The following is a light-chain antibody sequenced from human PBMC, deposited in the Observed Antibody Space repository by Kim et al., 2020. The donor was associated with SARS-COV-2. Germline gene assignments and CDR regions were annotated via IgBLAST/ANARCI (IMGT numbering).Light chain of an antibody. J-gene: IGLJ3*02. V-gene: IGLV1-47*01. CDR3: AAWDDSLSGVV. CDR2: RNN. Sequence: QSVLTQPPSASGTPGQRVTISCSGSSSNIGSNYVYWYQQLPGTAPKLLINRNNQRPSGVPDRFSGSKSGTSASLAISGLRSEYEADYYCAAWDDSLSGVVFGGGTQLTVL. CDR1: SSNIGSNY.